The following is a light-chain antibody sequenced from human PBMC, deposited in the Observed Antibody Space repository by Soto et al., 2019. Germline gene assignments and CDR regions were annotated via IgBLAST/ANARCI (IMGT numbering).Light chain of an antibody. CDR2: DVG. J-gene: IGLJ7*01. Sequence: QSALTQPRSVSGSPGQSVTLSCTGTSNDVGGYNYVSWYQQYPGKAPTLMIYDVGKRPSGVPDRFSGSKSGNTASLIISGLQAEDEADYYCCSYAGSYSLVLGGGTQLTVL. V-gene: IGLV2-11*01. CDR1: SNDVGGYNY. CDR3: CSYAGSYSLV.